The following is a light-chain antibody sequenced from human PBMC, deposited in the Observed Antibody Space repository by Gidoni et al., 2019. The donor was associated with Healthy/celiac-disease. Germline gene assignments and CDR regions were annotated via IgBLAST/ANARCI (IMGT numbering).Light chain of an antibody. J-gene: IGLJ2*01. Sequence: QSALTQPASVSGSPGQSLTISCTGTSSDVGSYNLVSWYQQHPGKAPKLMIYEGSKRPSGVSNRFSGSKSGNTASRTISGLQAEDEADYYCCSYAGSSTFVVFGGGTKLTVL. CDR2: EGS. V-gene: IGLV2-23*03. CDR3: CSYAGSSTFVV. CDR1: SSDVGSYNL.